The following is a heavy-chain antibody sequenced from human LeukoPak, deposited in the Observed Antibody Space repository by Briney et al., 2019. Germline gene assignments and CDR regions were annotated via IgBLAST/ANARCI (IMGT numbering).Heavy chain of an antibody. J-gene: IGHJ4*02. CDR2: ISSSSSYI. Sequence: GGSLRLSCAASGFTFSSYSMNWVRQAPGKGLEWVSSISSSSSYIYYADSVKGRFTITRDNSKNMLYLEMNSLRAEDTAVYYCAKRIEDYLDYWGQGTLVTVSS. D-gene: IGHD2/OR15-2a*01. CDR1: GFTFSSYS. V-gene: IGHV3-21*04. CDR3: AKRIEDYLDY.